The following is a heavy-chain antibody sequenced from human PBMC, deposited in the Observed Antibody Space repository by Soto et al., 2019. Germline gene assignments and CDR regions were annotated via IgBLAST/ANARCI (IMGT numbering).Heavy chain of an antibody. J-gene: IGHJ4*02. V-gene: IGHV4-59*08. D-gene: IGHD2-8*02. CDR2: IHYSGST. CDR1: GGSISSYY. Sequence: SETLSLTCTVSGGSISSYYWSWIRQPPGKGLEYIGYIHYSGSTNYKPSLRGRVTISVDTSKNQFSLKLSSVTAADTAVYYCARHWTGLDYWGQGTLVTVSS. CDR3: ARHWTGLDY.